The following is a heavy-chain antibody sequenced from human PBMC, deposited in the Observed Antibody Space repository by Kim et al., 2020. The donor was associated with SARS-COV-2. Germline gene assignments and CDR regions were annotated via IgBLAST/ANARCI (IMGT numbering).Heavy chain of an antibody. Sequence: GGSLRLSCAASGFTFSSYSMNLVRQAPGKGLEWVSSIIISRSYIYYADSVKGRFTIYRDNAKNSLYLQMNSLRAEDTAVYYCARDLIPVLTGMDVWGQWTTVTVSS. V-gene: IGHV3-21*01. CDR1: GFTFSSYS. J-gene: IGHJ6*02. CDR3: ARDLIPVLTGMDV. CDR2: IIISRSYI. D-gene: IGHD2-8*01.